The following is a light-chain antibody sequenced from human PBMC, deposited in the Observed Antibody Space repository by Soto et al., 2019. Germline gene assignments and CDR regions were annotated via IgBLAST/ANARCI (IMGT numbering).Light chain of an antibody. CDR2: DAS. CDR3: QQRGTWPRVT. Sequence: IVLTQSPGTLSLSPGERATLSCRASQTVSSSSLAWYQQKPGQAPRLLIYDASIRATGIPARFRGGGSETDFTLTISSLAPEDFAIYYCQQRGTWPRVTFGGGTKVDIK. CDR1: QTVSSSS. J-gene: IGKJ4*01. V-gene: IGKV3D-20*02.